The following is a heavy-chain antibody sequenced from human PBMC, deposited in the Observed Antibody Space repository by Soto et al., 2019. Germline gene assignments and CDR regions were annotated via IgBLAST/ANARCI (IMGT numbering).Heavy chain of an antibody. V-gene: IGHV4-31*03. Sequence: QVQLRESGPGLVKPSQTLSLTCTVSGGSINSGGYYWNWIRQHPGKGLEWIGYMYYSGSTYYNPFLGSRVIISADTSENHFSLKLSSVTAADTAVYFCGRGYRQSGYSSSWVFDYWGQGTLVTVSS. CDR2: MYYSGST. CDR1: GGSINSGGYY. J-gene: IGHJ4*02. CDR3: GRGYRQSGYSSSWVFDY. D-gene: IGHD6-13*01.